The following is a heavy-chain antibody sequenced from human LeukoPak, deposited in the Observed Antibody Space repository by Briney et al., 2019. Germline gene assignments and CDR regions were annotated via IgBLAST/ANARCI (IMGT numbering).Heavy chain of an antibody. V-gene: IGHV3-53*01. D-gene: IGHD3-22*01. Sequence: GGSLRLSCAASGFTVSSNYMSWVRQAPGKGLEWVSVIYSGGSTYYADSVKGRFTISRDNSKNTLYLQMNSLRAEDTAVYYCARGGYYDSSGYYYVPTGAFDIWGQGTMVTVSS. CDR3: ARGGYYDSSGYYYVPTGAFDI. CDR1: GFTVSSNY. J-gene: IGHJ3*02. CDR2: IYSGGST.